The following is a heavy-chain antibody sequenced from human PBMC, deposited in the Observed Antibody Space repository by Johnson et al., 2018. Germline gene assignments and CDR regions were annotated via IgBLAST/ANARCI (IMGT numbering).Heavy chain of an antibody. V-gene: IGHV1-46*01. CDR1: GYTFTSYY. CDR2: INPSGGST. Sequence: QVQLVQSGAEVKKPGASVKVSCKASGYTFTSYYMHRVRQAPGQGLEWMGIINPSGGSTSYAQKFQGRVTMTRDTSTSTVYMELSSLRTADPAVYYCARELYRYGPKYSFDIWGQGTMVTVSS. D-gene: IGHD5-18*01. CDR3: ARELYRYGPKYSFDI. J-gene: IGHJ3*02.